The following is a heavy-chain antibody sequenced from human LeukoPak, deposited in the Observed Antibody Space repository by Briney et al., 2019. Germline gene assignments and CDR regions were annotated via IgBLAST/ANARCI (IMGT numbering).Heavy chain of an antibody. D-gene: IGHD5-18*01. V-gene: IGHV3-23*01. Sequence: GGSLRLSCAASGFTFSSYSMNWVRQAPGKGLEWVSAISGSGGSTYYADSVKGRFTISRDNSKNTLYLQMNSLRAEDTAVYYCARGIQLWSPSDYWGQGTLVTVSS. CDR1: GFTFSSYS. CDR2: ISGSGGST. J-gene: IGHJ4*02. CDR3: ARGIQLWSPSDY.